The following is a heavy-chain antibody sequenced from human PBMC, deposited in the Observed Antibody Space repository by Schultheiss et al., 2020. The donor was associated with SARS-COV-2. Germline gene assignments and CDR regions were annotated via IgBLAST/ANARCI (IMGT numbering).Heavy chain of an antibody. V-gene: IGHV4-31*03. D-gene: IGHD4-17*01. Sequence: SETLSLTCTVSGGSISSGGYYWSWIRQHTGKGLEWIGEIYHSGSTNYNPSLKSRVTISVDTSKNQFSLKLSSVTAADTAVYYCARGRVYTSYGDHATFDYWGQGTLVTVSS. CDR3: ARGRVYTSYGDHATFDY. J-gene: IGHJ4*02. CDR1: GGSISSGGYY. CDR2: IYHSGST.